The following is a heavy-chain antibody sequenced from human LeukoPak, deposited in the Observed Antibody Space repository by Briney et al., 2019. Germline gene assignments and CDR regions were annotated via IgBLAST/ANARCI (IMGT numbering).Heavy chain of an antibody. CDR3: AKGSVVVAAPSRANWFDP. J-gene: IGHJ5*02. Sequence: GGSLRLSCAASGFTFSSYAMSWVRQAPGKGLEWVSAISDSGGSTYYADSVKGRFTISRDNSKNTLYLQMNSLRAEDTAVYYCAKGSVVVAAPSRANWFDPWGQGTLVTVSS. V-gene: IGHV3-23*01. CDR2: ISDSGGST. CDR1: GFTFSSYA. D-gene: IGHD2-15*01.